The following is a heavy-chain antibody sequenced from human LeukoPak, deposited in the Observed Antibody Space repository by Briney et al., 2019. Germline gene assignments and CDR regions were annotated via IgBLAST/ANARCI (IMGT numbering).Heavy chain of an antibody. CDR1: GFTFSSYA. CDR3: AREWELTNFDY. J-gene: IGHJ4*02. CDR2: ISYDGSNK. V-gene: IGHV3-30-3*01. D-gene: IGHD1-26*01. Sequence: GRSLRLSCAASGFTFSSYAMHWVRQAPGKGLEWVAVISYDGSNKYYADSVKGRFTISRDNSKNTLYLQMNSLRAEDTAVYYCAREWELTNFDYWGQGTLVTVFS.